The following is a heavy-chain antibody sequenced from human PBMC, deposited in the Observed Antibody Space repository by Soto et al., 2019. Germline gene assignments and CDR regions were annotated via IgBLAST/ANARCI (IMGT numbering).Heavy chain of an antibody. J-gene: IGHJ3*02. CDR1: GYSFTSYW. Sequence: GESLKISCKGSGYSFTSYWISWVRQMPGKGLEWMGRIDPSDSYTNYSPSFQGHVTISADKSISTAYLQEQPEGSDTAMYYCARDEAFDIWGQGTMVTVSS. CDR3: ARDEAFDI. CDR2: IDPSDSYT. V-gene: IGHV5-10-1*02.